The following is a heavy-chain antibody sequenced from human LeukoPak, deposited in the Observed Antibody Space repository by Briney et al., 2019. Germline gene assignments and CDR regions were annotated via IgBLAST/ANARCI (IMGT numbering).Heavy chain of an antibody. CDR3: ARGEYGSGSYHIDY. J-gene: IGHJ4*02. Sequence: PGGSLRLSCAASGFTFSGSAMHWVRQAPGKGLEWVSFISSSSSYIYYADSVKGRFTISRDNAKNSLYLQMNSLRAEDTAVYYCARGEYGSGSYHIDYWGQGTLVTVSS. V-gene: IGHV3-21*01. CDR2: ISSSSSYI. CDR1: GFTFSGSA. D-gene: IGHD3-10*01.